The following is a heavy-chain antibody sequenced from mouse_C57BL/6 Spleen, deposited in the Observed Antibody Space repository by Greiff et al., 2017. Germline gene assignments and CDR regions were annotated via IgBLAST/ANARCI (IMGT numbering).Heavy chain of an antibody. CDR2: INPYNGDT. V-gene: IGHV1-20*01. CDR3: ARSYGSSPPWFAY. CDR1: GYSFTGYF. D-gene: IGHD1-1*01. Sequence: VQLKESGPELVKPGDSVKISCKASGYSFTGYFMNWVMQSHGKSLEWIGRINPYNGDTFYNQKFKGKATLTVDKSSSTAHMELRSLTSEDSAVYYCARSYGSSPPWFAYWGQGTLVTVSA. J-gene: IGHJ3*01.